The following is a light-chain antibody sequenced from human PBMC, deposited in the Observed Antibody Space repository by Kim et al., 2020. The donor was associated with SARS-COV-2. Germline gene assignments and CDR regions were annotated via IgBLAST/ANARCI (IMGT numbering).Light chain of an antibody. J-gene: IGKJ4*02. V-gene: IGKV3D-15*01. CDR3: QHYIEWPLM. CDR1: QSVGSS. Sequence: EIVMTQSPATLSVSPGERATLSCRASQSVGSSLAWYQQKPGQPPTLLIYDVSTRAYGIDTRFSGSGSGTEFTLTISNLQSEDFAVYYCQHYIEWPLMFGGGTKLEI. CDR2: DVS.